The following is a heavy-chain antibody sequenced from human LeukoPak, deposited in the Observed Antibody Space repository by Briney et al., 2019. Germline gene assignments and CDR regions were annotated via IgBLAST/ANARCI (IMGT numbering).Heavy chain of an antibody. CDR2: INPNSGGT. Sequence: ASVKVSCKAAGYTFTSYGISWVRQAPGQGLEWMGRINPNSGGTNYAQKFQGRVTMTRDTSISTAYMELSRLRSDDTAVYYCARAETGYCSGGSCYTIDYWGQGILVTVSS. D-gene: IGHD2-15*01. J-gene: IGHJ4*02. CDR3: ARAETGYCSGGSCYTIDY. CDR1: GYTFTSYG. V-gene: IGHV1-2*02.